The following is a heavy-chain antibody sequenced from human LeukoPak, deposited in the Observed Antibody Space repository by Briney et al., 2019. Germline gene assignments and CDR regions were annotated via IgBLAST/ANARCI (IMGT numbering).Heavy chain of an antibody. CDR3: ARGRCSSTSCYEYYFDY. CDR1: RFTFSSYS. CDR2: ISSSSYI. J-gene: IGHJ4*02. V-gene: IGHV3-21*01. Sequence: GGSLRLSCAASRFTFSSYSMNWVRQAPGKGLEWVSSISSSSYIYYADSVKGRFTISRDNAKNSLYLQMNSLRAEDTAVYYCARGRCSSTSCYEYYFDYWGQGTLVTVSS. D-gene: IGHD2-2*01.